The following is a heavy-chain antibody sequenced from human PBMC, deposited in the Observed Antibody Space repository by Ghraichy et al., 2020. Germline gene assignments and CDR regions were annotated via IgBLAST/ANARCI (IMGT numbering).Heavy chain of an antibody. Sequence: SETLSLTCTVSGGSISSSSYYWGWIRQPPGKGLEWIGSIYYSGITYFNPSLKSRLTISVETSQNQFSLKLSSVTAADTAVYYCARLGPETAMVMKYYYYYGMDVWGQGTTVTVSS. CDR3: ARLGPETAMVMKYYYYYGMDV. CDR2: IYYSGIT. CDR1: GGSISSSSYY. D-gene: IGHD5-18*01. V-gene: IGHV4-39*01. J-gene: IGHJ6*02.